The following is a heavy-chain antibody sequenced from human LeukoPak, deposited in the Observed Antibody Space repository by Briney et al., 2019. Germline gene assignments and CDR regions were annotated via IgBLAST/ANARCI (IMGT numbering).Heavy chain of an antibody. V-gene: IGHV4-39*07. CDR2: IYYDGTT. D-gene: IGHD3-3*01. CDR3: AFWSGYYSGSGEYN. CDR1: GGSISGSSYY. J-gene: IGHJ4*02. Sequence: ASETLSLTCTVSGGSISGSSYYLAWIRQPPGKGLEWIGVIYYDGTTYYNPSLKSQVTISVDTSKNQFSLKLSSVTAADTAVYYCAFWSGYYSGSGEYNWGQGTLVTVSS.